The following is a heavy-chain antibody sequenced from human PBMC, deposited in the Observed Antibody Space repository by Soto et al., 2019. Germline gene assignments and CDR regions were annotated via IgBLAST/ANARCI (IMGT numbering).Heavy chain of an antibody. J-gene: IGHJ4*02. V-gene: IGHV1-18*01. CDR2: ISAHNGNT. Sequence: QVHLVQSGAEVKKPGASVKVSCKGSGYDFTTYGITWGRQAPGQGLEWMAWISAHNGNTDYAQKLQSRVTVTRDTSTSTAYMELRSLRSDDTAVYYCARGRYGDYWGQGALVTVSS. CDR1: GYDFTTYG. D-gene: IGHD1-1*01. CDR3: ARGRYGDY.